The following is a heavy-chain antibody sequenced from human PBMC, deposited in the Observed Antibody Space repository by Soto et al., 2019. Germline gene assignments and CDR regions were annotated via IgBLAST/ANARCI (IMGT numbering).Heavy chain of an antibody. CDR2: IRPDTGDT. V-gene: IGHV1-18*04. J-gene: IGHJ5*02. Sequence: QLQLAQSGAEVERPGASVRVSCKAYGYAFSKYGISWIRQAPGQGLEWMGWIRPDTGDTNYAKKFQGRVTMTTDTSSNTAYMELRSLRSDDTAMYYCATSYDSGFDPWGQGTLVSVSS. CDR3: ATSYDSGFDP. CDR1: GYAFSKYG. D-gene: IGHD5-12*01.